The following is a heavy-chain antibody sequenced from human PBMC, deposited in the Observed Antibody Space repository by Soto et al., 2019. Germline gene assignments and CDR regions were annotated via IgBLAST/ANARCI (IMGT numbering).Heavy chain of an antibody. CDR1: GFTFSSHS. CDR2: ISSSSSYI. Sequence: EVQLVESGGGLVKPGGSLRLSCAASGFTFSSHSMNWVRQAPGKGLEWVSSISSSSSYIYYADCVKGRFTISRDNSKNLVYLEMNILRAEDTAVDYCARLDRGSLDYWGRGTLVTVSS. J-gene: IGHJ4*02. D-gene: IGHD6-25*01. CDR3: ARLDRGSLDY. V-gene: IGHV3-21*01.